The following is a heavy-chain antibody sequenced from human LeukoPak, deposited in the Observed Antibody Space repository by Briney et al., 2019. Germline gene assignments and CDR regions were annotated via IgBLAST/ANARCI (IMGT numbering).Heavy chain of an antibody. CDR1: GYSISSGYY. V-gene: IGHV4-38-2*02. D-gene: IGHD2-2*01. CDR2: IYHSGST. J-gene: IGHJ6*04. Sequence: PSETLSLTCTVSGYSISSGYYWGWIRQPPGKGLEWIGNIYHSGSTYYNPSLKSRVTISVDTSNNQFSLKLSSVTAADTAVYYCARLGNSAAKAVWGKGNTITVSS. CDR3: ARLGNSAAKAV.